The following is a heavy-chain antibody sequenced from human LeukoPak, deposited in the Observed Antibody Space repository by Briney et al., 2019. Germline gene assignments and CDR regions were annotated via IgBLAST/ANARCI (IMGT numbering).Heavy chain of an antibody. D-gene: IGHD4-17*01. V-gene: IGHV3-21*01. CDR2: ISSSSYI. Sequence: GGSLRLSCAASGFTFSSYSMNWVRQAPGKGLEWVSSISSSSYIYYADSVKGRFTISRDNAKNSLYLQMNSLRAEDTAVYYCARGAHLGYGDYVIDYWGQGTLVTVSS. CDR3: ARGAHLGYGDYVIDY. CDR1: GFTFSSYS. J-gene: IGHJ4*02.